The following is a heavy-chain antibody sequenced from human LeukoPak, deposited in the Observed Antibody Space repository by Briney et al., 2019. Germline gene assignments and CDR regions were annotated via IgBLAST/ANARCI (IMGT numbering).Heavy chain of an antibody. CDR1: GGSISSSNYY. Sequence: SDTLSLTCTVSGGSISSSNYYWGWIRQPPGKGLEWIGSIYYSGSTYYNPSLKSRVTISVGTSKNQFSLKVNSVTAADTAVYYCASFRSSGWSYYFDYWGQGTLVTVSA. D-gene: IGHD6-19*01. CDR3: ASFRSSGWSYYFDY. J-gene: IGHJ4*02. CDR2: IYYSGST. V-gene: IGHV4-39*01.